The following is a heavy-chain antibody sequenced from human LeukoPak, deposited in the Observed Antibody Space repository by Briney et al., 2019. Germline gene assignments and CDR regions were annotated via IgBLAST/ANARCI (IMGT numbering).Heavy chain of an antibody. Sequence: ASVKVSCKASGGTFSSYAISWVRQAPGQGLEWMGGIIPIFGTANYAQKFQGRVTIAADESTSTAYMELSSLRSEDTAVYYCARPSPDFYYYGMDVWGQGTTVTVSS. CDR3: ARPSPDFYYYGMDV. CDR1: GGTFSSYA. J-gene: IGHJ6*02. CDR2: IIPIFGTA. V-gene: IGHV1-69*13.